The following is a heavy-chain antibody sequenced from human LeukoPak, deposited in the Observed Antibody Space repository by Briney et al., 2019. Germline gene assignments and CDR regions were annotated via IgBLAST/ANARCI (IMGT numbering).Heavy chain of an antibody. CDR2: SRNKEKSYTT. Sequence: PGGSLRLSCAVSGFTFSDHFLDWVRQAPGRGRGGVGRSRNKEKSYTTESAASVKGRFTISRDDSKTSLYLQMNSLKTEATAVYYCVRVGSVAGSDYLDYWGQGTLVTVSS. V-gene: IGHV3-72*01. J-gene: IGHJ4*02. CDR1: GFTFSDHF. D-gene: IGHD6-19*01. CDR3: VRVGSVAGSDYLDY.